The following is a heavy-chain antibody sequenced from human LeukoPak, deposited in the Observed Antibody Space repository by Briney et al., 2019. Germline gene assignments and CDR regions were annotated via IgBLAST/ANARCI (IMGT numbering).Heavy chain of an antibody. CDR3: ARRAPNAGFDN. CDR2: IYYSGST. V-gene: IGHV4-59*01. Sequence: KASETLSLTCTVSGGSISSYYWSWIRQPPGKGLEWIGYIYYSGSTNYNPSLKSRVTISVDTSKNQFSLKLSSVTAADTAVYYCARRAPNAGFDNWGQGTLVTVSS. D-gene: IGHD4/OR15-4a*01. CDR1: GGSISSYY. J-gene: IGHJ4*02.